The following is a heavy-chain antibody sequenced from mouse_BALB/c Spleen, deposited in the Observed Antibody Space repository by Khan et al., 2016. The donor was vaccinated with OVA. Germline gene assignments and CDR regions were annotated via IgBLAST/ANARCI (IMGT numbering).Heavy chain of an antibody. Sequence: VQLQQSGAELAKPGASVQMSCKASGYTFTTYWMHWVKQRPGQGLEWIGYINPTSGYTDYSENFKDKATWSADKYSSTAYMQLSRLTSEDSAIYDCTRDRIDYWGQGTTLTVSS. J-gene: IGHJ2*01. V-gene: IGHV1-7*01. CDR1: GYTFTTYW. CDR3: TRDRIDY. CDR2: INPTSGYT.